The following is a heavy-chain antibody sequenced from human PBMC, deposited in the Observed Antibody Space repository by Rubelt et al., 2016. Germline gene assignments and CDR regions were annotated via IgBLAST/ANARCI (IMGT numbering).Heavy chain of an antibody. V-gene: IGHV3-23*04. Sequence: EVELVDSGGGLVQPGGSVRLSCAASGFTFSSYAMIWVRQAPGKGLEWVSAISGGGGSTYYADSVKGRFTISRDNSKDTLYLQMSNLRADDTAVYYCATELVGSCCEFQYWGQGTLVTVSS. CDR1: GFTFSSYA. CDR3: ATELVGSCCEFQY. J-gene: IGHJ4*02. CDR2: ISGGGGST. D-gene: IGHD2-8*02.